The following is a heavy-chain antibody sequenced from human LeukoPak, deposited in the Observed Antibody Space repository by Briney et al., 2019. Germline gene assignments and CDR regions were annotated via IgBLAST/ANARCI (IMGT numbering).Heavy chain of an antibody. CDR1: GFIFSPYA. Sequence: GGSLRLSCSASGFIFSPYAMHWVRQAPGKGLEYVSSISSEGKTTYYADSVKGRFTISRDNSKNTLYLQMNSLRAEDTAVYYCAKTLGKDYWGRGTLVTVSS. D-gene: IGHD4-23*01. J-gene: IGHJ4*02. CDR2: ISSEGKTT. V-gene: IGHV3-64*04. CDR3: AKTLGKDY.